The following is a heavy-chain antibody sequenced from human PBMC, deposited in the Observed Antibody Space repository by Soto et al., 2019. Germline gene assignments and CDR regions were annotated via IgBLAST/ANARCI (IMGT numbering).Heavy chain of an antibody. CDR1: GYTFTSYV. D-gene: IGHD6-13*01. J-gene: IGHJ6*02. CDR3: ASYREQLVLYGMDV. V-gene: IGHV1-18*01. CDR2: ISAYNGNT. Sequence: QVQLVQSGAEVKKPGASGKVSGKASGYTFTSYVISWVRQAPGQGLEWMGWISAYNGNTNYAQKLQGRVTMTTDTSTSTAYMELRSLRSDDTAVYYCASYREQLVLYGMDVWGQGTTVTVSS.